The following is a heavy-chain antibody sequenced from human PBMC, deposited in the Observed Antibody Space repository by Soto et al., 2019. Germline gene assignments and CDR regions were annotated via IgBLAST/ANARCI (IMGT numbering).Heavy chain of an antibody. CDR3: ARGEGYYDSSGLEYYHGMDV. CDR2: FIPIFGTS. Sequence: QMQLEQSGAEVKKPGSSVKVSCKASGGTFRSHAIAWVRQAPGQGLEWMGDFIPIFGTSNYAQKFQGRISNPADESRTTAYMELSTVTDEDTATYYCARGEGYYDSSGLEYYHGMDVWGQGTTLTVSS. J-gene: IGHJ6*02. V-gene: IGHV1-69*01. D-gene: IGHD3-22*01. CDR1: GGTFRSHA.